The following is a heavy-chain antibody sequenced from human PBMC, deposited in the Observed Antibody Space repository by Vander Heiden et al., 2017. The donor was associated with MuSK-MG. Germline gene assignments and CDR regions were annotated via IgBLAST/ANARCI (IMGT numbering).Heavy chain of an antibody. D-gene: IGHD6-19*01. V-gene: IGHV3-30*04. J-gene: IGHJ4*02. CDR3: ARAGYSSGWFPDY. CDR1: GFTFSSYA. Sequence: QVQLVESGGGVVQPGRSLRLSCAASGFTFSSYAMPWVRQAPGKGLEWVAVIAYDGSNKYYADSVKGRFTISRDNSKNTLYLQMNSLRAEDTAVYYCARAGYSSGWFPDYWGQGTLVTVSS. CDR2: IAYDGSNK.